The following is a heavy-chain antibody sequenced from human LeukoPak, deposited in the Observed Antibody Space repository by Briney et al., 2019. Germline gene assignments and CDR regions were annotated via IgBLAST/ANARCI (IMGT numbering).Heavy chain of an antibody. V-gene: IGHV4-38-2*01. CDR3: ARRTTVRAFDI. D-gene: IGHD4-17*01. CDR1: GYSISSGYY. CDR2: IYHSGST. J-gene: IGHJ3*02. Sequence: SETLSLTCAVSGYSISSGYYWGWIRQPPGKGLEWIGSIYHSGSTYYNPSLKSRVTISVDTSKNQFSLKLSSVTAADTAVYYCARRTTVRAFDIWGQGTMVTVSS.